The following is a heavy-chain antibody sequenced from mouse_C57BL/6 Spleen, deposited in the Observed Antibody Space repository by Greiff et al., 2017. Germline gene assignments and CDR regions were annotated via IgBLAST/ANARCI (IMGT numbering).Heavy chain of an antibody. J-gene: IGHJ2*01. CDR3: ARSLYYGNYPFDY. Sequence: VQLQQSVAELVRPGASVKLSCTASGFNIKNTYMHWVKQRPEQGLEWIGRIDPANGNTKYAPKFQGKATITAETSSNTAYLQLSSLTSEDTAIYYCARSLYYGNYPFDYWGQGTTLTVSS. CDR1: GFNIKNTY. D-gene: IGHD2-1*01. V-gene: IGHV14-3*01. CDR2: IDPANGNT.